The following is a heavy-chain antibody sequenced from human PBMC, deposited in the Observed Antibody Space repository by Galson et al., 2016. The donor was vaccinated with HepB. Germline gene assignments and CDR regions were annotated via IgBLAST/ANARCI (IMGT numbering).Heavy chain of an antibody. Sequence: SLRLSCADSGSTFDDYAMHWVRQAPGKGLEWVSGFSWNSGSIGYADSVKGRFTISRDNAKNSVYLQINSLRAEDTALYYCARVGYCSGAGCRGRDWFDPWGQGIPVTVSS. CDR3: ARVGYCSGAGCRGRDWFDP. V-gene: IGHV3-9*01. CDR1: GSTFDDYA. J-gene: IGHJ5*02. D-gene: IGHD2-15*01. CDR2: FSWNSGSI.